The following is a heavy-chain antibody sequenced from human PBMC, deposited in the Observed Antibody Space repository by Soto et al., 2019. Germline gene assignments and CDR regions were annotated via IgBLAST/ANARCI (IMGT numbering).Heavy chain of an antibody. CDR2: IWFDGSNK. J-gene: IGHJ4*02. CDR3: ATTGPY. Sequence: QVQLVESGGGVVQPGRSLRLSCAASGFTFSSYGMPWVRQAPGKGLEWVAVIWFDGSNKFYADSVKGRFTISRDNSKNTVSLQMNGLRDEDSAAYYCATTGPYWGQGTLVTVSS. CDR1: GFTFSSYG. V-gene: IGHV3-33*01.